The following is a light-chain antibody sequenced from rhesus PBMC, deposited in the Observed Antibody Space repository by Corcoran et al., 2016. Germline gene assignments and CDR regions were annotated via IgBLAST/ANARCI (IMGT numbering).Light chain of an antibody. V-gene: IGKV1-74*01. CDR2: KAS. CDR1: ENVNNY. Sequence: DIQMTQSPSSLSASVGDRVTITCRASENVNNYLNWYQQKPGKAPKLLIYKASTLQSGVPSRFSGSGSGTDYTFTISSLQPESVATYYCQHGYGTPLTFGGGTKVELK. J-gene: IGKJ4*01. CDR3: QHGYGTPLT.